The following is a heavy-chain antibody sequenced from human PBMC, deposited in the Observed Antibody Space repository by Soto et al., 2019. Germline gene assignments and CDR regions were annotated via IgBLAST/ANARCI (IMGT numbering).Heavy chain of an antibody. V-gene: IGHV4-59*01. D-gene: IGHD4-4*01. CDR1: GGSISSYY. CDR3: ERELTVTSPFDY. J-gene: IGHJ4*02. CDR2: IYYSGST. Sequence: PTETLSLTCTVSGGSISSYYWSWIRQPPGKGLEWIGYIYYSGSTNYNPSLKSRVTISVDTSKNQFSLKLSSVTAADTAVYYCERELTVTSPFDYCGQGTLVTVSA.